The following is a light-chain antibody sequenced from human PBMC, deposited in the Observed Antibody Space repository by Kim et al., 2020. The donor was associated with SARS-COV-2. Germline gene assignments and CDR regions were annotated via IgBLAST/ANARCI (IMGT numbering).Light chain of an antibody. Sequence: QSALTQPASVSGSPGQSITISCTGTSSDVGFYNYVSWYQEHPGKAPKLIIYDVTKRPSGVSNRFSGSKSGNTASLTISGLQADDEADYYCSSYTSINTYVFGTGTKVTVL. CDR2: DVT. CDR1: SSDVGFYNY. CDR3: SSYTSINTYV. V-gene: IGLV2-14*03. J-gene: IGLJ1*01.